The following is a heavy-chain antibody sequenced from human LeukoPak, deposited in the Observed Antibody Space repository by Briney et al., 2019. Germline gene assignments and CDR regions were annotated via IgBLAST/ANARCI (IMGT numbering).Heavy chain of an antibody. CDR2: ISGSGGST. Sequence: GGSLRLSCAASGFTFSSYAMSWVRQAPGKGLEWVSAISGSGGSTYYADSVKGRFTISRDNSKNTLYLQMNSLRAEDTAVYYCARDPDILTGYYNAGYYYYGMDVWGQGTTVTVSS. D-gene: IGHD3-9*01. CDR3: ARDPDILTGYYNAGYYYYGMDV. V-gene: IGHV3-23*01. CDR1: GFTFSSYA. J-gene: IGHJ6*02.